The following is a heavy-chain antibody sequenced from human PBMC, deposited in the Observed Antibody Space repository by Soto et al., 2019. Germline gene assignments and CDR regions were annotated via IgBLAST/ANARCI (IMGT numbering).Heavy chain of an antibody. D-gene: IGHD6-13*01. CDR2: IYYSGST. J-gene: IGHJ3*02. Sequence: SETLSLTCTVSGGSFSTYYWTWIRQTPGKGLEWIGYIYYSGSTNYNPSLKSRVTISLDTSKTQFSLNLDSVTSADTAVYFCARRVAAAPMYAFDIWGQGTMVTVSS. CDR1: GGSFSTYY. CDR3: ARRVAAAPMYAFDI. V-gene: IGHV4-59*01.